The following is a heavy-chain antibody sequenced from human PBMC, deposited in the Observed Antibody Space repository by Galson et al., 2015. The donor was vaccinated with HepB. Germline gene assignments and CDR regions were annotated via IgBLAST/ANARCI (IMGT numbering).Heavy chain of an antibody. J-gene: IGHJ5*02. Sequence: SVKVSCKAYEFTFTSYVVHWLRQAPGQRLEWMGWINAADGYTNYSLKFQDRLTIIRDASANVVYMDLSSLRSEDTAVYYCARGSSPGYLSGWNCFDPWGQGTLVTVSS. D-gene: IGHD6-19*01. V-gene: IGHV1-3*01. CDR3: ARGSSPGYLSGWNCFDP. CDR2: INAADGYT. CDR1: EFTFTSYV.